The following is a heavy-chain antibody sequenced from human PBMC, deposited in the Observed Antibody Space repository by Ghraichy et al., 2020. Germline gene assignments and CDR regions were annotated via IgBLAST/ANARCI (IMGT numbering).Heavy chain of an antibody. Sequence: GGSLRLSCAASGFTFSSYSMNWVRQAPGKGLEWVSYISSSSSTIYYADSVKGRFTISRDNAKNSLYLQMNSLRDEDTAVYYCARRGYYDSSGYYSRFDYWGQGTLVTVSS. J-gene: IGHJ4*02. CDR1: GFTFSSYS. CDR3: ARRGYYDSSGYYSRFDY. D-gene: IGHD3-22*01. V-gene: IGHV3-48*02. CDR2: ISSSSSTI.